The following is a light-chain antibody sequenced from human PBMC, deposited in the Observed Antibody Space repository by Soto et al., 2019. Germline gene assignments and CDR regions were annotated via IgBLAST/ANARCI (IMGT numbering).Light chain of an antibody. CDR1: TGAVTSGHY. Sequence: QAVVTQEPSLTVSPGGTVTLTCGSSTGAVTSGHYPYWFQQKPGQAPRTLIYDTSNKHSWTPARFSGSLLGGKAALTLSGAQPEDESDYYCLLSYRGDYVFGTGTKLTVL. V-gene: IGLV7-46*01. J-gene: IGLJ1*01. CDR2: DTS. CDR3: LLSYRGDYV.